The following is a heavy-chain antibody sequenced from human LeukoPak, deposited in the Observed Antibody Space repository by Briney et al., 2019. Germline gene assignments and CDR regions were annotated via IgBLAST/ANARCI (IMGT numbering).Heavy chain of an antibody. CDR3: ARDPTTVVTTPYYFDF. Sequence: KASETLSLTCAVHGGSFSGYRWNWIRQSPGKGLEWIGEINDRGQTNYNPSLESRLTISVDTSKKQFSLKLNSVTAADTAVYYCARDPTTVVTTPYYFDFWGQGTMVTVSS. J-gene: IGHJ4*02. CDR1: GGSFSGYR. V-gene: IGHV4-34*01. CDR2: INDRGQT. D-gene: IGHD4-23*01.